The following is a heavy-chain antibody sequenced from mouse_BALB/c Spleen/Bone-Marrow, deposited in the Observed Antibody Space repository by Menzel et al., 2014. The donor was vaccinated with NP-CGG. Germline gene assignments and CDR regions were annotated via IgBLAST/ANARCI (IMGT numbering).Heavy chain of an antibody. D-gene: IGHD2-4*01. CDR3: SKDGGYDYSYYFDY. Sequence: DVMLVESGGGLVKPGGSLKLSCAASGFTFSAYSMSWVRQTPGKRLEWVATISSGGHDTYYPDSVKGRFTISRDNAKNTLYLQMNSLKSVDSAVYYCSKDGGYDYSYYFDYWGQGTTLTVSS. CDR1: GFTFSAYS. V-gene: IGHV5-6-4*01. J-gene: IGHJ2*01. CDR2: ISSGGHDT.